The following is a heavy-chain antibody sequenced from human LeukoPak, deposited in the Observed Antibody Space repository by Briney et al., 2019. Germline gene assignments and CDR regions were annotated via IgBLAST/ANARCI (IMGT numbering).Heavy chain of an antibody. Sequence: SETLSLTCTVSGGSISSSSYYWGWIRQPPGKGLEWIGSIYYSGSTYYNPSLKSRVTISVDTSKNQFSLKLSSVTAADTAVYCCARDVFRGYSYGNGYNWFDPWGQGTLVTVSS. CDR3: ARDVFRGYSYGNGYNWFDP. CDR1: GGSISSSSYY. V-gene: IGHV4-39*07. J-gene: IGHJ5*02. D-gene: IGHD5-18*01. CDR2: IYYSGST.